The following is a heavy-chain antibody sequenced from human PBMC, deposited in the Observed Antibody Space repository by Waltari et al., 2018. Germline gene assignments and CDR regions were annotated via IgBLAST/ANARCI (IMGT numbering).Heavy chain of an antibody. D-gene: IGHD5-18*01. V-gene: IGHV4-38-2*01. Sequence: QVQLVESGGGVVQPGRSLRLSCAASGFPFSSYGMHWVRQAPGKGLEWIGSIYHSGSTYYNPSLKSRVTISVDTSKNQFSLKLSSVTAADTAVYYCARGVPPTVTAMASMDVWGQGTTVTVSS. CDR1: GFPFSSYG. CDR2: IYHSGST. CDR3: ARGVPPTVTAMASMDV. J-gene: IGHJ6*02.